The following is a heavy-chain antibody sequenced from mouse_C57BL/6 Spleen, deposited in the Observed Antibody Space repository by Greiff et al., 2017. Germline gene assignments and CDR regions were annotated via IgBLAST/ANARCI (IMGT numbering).Heavy chain of an antibody. J-gene: IGHJ3*01. V-gene: IGHV1-59*01. CDR2: IDPSDSYT. Sequence: VQLQQPGAELVRPGTSVKLSCKASGYTFTSYWMHWVKQRPGQGLEWIGVIDPSDSYTNYNQKFKGKATLTVDKSSSTAYMQLSSLTSEDSAVYYCARDGSPFAYWGQGTLVTVSA. D-gene: IGHD1-2*01. CDR3: ARDGSPFAY. CDR1: GYTFTSYW.